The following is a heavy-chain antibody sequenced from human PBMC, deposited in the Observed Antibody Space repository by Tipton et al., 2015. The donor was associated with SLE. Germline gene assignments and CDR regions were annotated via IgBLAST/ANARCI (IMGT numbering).Heavy chain of an antibody. CDR2: IHDSGSS. J-gene: IGHJ6*03. CDR1: GGSSSGYY. Sequence: LRLSCAVNGGSSSGYYWSWIRQSPGKALEWIGDIHDSGSSNYNPSLKSRVSISVDTSKNQFSLKLSSVTAADTAVYYCARVPAYYYYYMDVWGKGTSVTVSS. CDR3: ARVPAYYYYYMDV. V-gene: IGHV4-34*01.